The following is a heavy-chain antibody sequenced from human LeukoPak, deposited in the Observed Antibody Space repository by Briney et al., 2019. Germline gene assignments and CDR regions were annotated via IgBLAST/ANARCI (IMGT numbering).Heavy chain of an antibody. CDR2: INTDGSST. CDR1: GFTFSSYW. J-gene: IGHJ4*02. CDR3: AKGGPMGSSFMY. Sequence: QPGGSLRLSCAASGFTFSSYWMHWVRQAPGKGLVWVSRINTDGSSTSYADSVKGRFTISRDNSKNTLDLQMNSLRAEDTAVYYCAKGGPMGSSFMYWGQGTLVTVSS. V-gene: IGHV3-74*01. D-gene: IGHD6-6*01.